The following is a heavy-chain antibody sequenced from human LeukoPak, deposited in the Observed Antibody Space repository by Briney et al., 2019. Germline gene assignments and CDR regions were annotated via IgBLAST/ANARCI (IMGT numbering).Heavy chain of an antibody. D-gene: IGHD6-13*01. V-gene: IGHV3-23*01. CDR3: GQDPSRVAAGRCDY. CDR1: GFSFSSYG. J-gene: IGHJ4*02. Sequence: GGSLRLSCAASGFSFSSYGMSWVRQAPGKGLEWVSGISHSGDSPYYADSVKGRFTISRDNSKNTLFLQMDSLRAEDTAVYYCGQDPSRVAAGRCDYWGQGTRVTVSS. CDR2: ISHSGDSP.